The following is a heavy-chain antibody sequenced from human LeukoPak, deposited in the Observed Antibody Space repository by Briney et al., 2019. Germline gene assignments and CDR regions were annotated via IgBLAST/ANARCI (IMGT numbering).Heavy chain of an antibody. D-gene: IGHD5-24*01. CDR1: GFIFNTYT. Sequence: GGSLRLSCSGSGFIFNTYTMHWVRQAPGKGLEWVALISYDGNNKYYADSVKGRFTISRDNSKNTLYLQMNSLRAEDTAIYYCTRVGYIDEGIDYWGQGTLVTVSS. CDR3: TRVGYIDEGIDY. CDR2: ISYDGNNK. J-gene: IGHJ4*02. V-gene: IGHV3-30-3*01.